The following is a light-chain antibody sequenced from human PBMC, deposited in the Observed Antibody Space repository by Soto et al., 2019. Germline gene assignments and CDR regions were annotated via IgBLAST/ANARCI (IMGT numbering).Light chain of an antibody. V-gene: IGKV1-27*01. CDR3: QKYNSAPLT. Sequence: DIQMTQSPSSLSASVGGRVTITCRASQGISTYLAWYQQKPGKVPKLLIYAASTLQSGAPSRFSGSGSGTEFTLTISSLQPEDVATYYCQKYNSAPLTFGGGTKVEIK. CDR2: AAS. J-gene: IGKJ4*01. CDR1: QGISTY.